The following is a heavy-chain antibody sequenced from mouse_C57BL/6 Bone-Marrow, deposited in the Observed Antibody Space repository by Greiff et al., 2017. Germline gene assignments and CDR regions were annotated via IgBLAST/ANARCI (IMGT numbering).Heavy chain of an antibody. J-gene: IGHJ2*01. CDR2: ISSGGSYT. V-gene: IGHV5-6*02. Sequence: EVKLEESGGDLVKPGGSLKLSCAASGFTFSSYGMSWVRQTPDKRLEWVATISSGGSYTYYPDSVKGRFTISRDNAKNTLYLQMSSLKSEDTAMYYCARRGYLLDYWGQGTTRTVSS. CDR1: GFTFSSYG. D-gene: IGHD5-1*01. CDR3: ARRGYLLDY.